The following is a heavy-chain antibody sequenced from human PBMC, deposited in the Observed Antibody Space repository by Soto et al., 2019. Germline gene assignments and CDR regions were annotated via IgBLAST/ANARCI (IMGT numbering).Heavy chain of an antibody. Sequence: ASVKVSCKASGYSFITYYMTWVRQAPGQGLEWMARINPSDGGTSYAHKFQGRVTMTRDTSTNTVYMELSSLRSEDTAVYYCARDGWVTASMGDFDYWGQGNLVTVSS. CDR2: INPSDGGT. V-gene: IGHV1-46*03. CDR1: GYSFITYY. CDR3: ARDGWVTASMGDFDY. D-gene: IGHD2-21*02. J-gene: IGHJ4*02.